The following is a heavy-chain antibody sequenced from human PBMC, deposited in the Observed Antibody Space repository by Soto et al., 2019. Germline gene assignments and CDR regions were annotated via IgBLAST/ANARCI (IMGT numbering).Heavy chain of an antibody. J-gene: IGHJ3*02. D-gene: IGHD2-15*01. V-gene: IGHV3-66*01. Sequence: EVQLVESGGGLVQPGGSLRLSCTASGFIVSDTYVNWVRQAPGKGLEWVSVISNRGDTHYADSVRGRFSLSRDISDNTLHLQMNNLRVEDTAVYYCAREPRYCRGGSCSITGDAYYIWGHGTMVTVSS. CDR2: ISNRGDT. CDR3: AREPRYCRGGSCSITGDAYYI. CDR1: GFIVSDTY.